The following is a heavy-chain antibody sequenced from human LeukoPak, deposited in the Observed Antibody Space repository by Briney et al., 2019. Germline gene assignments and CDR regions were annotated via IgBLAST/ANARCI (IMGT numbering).Heavy chain of an antibody. Sequence: SETLSLTCIVSSGSISGYHWSWIRQSPGKGLEWIGYVYYRGITNYNPSLKSRVSISVDTANNQFSLRLTSVSAADTAIYYCARLVATTGLADWFDPWGQGILVTVSP. D-gene: IGHD6-13*01. CDR2: VYYRGIT. CDR3: ARLVATTGLADWFDP. J-gene: IGHJ5*02. V-gene: IGHV4-59*08. CDR1: SGSISGYH.